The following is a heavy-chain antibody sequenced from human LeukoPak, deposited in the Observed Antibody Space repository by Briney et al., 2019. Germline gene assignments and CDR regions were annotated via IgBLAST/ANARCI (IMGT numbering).Heavy chain of an antibody. CDR2: ISYDGSNK. V-gene: IGHV3-30*04. D-gene: IGHD4-23*01. CDR1: GFTFSSYA. J-gene: IGHJ4*02. CDR3: AKSGNSGAFDY. Sequence: GGSLRLSCAASGFTFSSYAMHWVRQAPGKGLEWVAVISYDGSNKYYADSVKGRFTISRDNPKNTLYLQMNSLRAEDTAVYYCAKSGNSGAFDYWGQGTLVTVSS.